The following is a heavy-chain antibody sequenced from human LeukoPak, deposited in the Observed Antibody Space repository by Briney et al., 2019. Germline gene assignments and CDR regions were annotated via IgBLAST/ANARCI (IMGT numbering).Heavy chain of an antibody. Sequence: PSETLSLTCAVSGGSISSSNWWSWVRQPPGKGLEWIGYIYYGGSTYYNPSLKSRVTISVDTSKNQFSLKLSSVTAADTAVYYCARGGYYYEADYWGQGTLVTVSS. CDR3: ARGGYYYEADY. J-gene: IGHJ4*02. V-gene: IGHV4-30-4*01. CDR2: IYYGGST. CDR1: GGSISSSNW. D-gene: IGHD3-22*01.